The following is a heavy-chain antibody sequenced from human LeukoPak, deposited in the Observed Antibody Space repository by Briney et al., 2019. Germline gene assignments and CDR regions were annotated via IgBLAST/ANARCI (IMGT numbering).Heavy chain of an antibody. CDR2: VYYSGGT. J-gene: IGHJ4*02. Sequence: SETLSLTCTVSDDSMSSYYWNWIRQPPGKGLEWIGYVYYSGGTNYNPSLKSRVTISLDTSKNQFSLRLSSVTAADTAVYYCARRANTAPPYYFDYWGQGTLVTVSS. CDR1: DDSMSSYY. V-gene: IGHV4-59*01. CDR3: ARRANTAPPYYFDY. D-gene: IGHD5-18*01.